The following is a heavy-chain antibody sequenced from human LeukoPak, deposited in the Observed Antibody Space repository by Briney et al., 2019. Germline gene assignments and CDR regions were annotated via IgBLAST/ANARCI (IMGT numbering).Heavy chain of an antibody. CDR3: AREDRGYNYGKRYYYYMDV. CDR1: GFTFSDYY. CDR2: ISSSGTTI. V-gene: IGHV3-11*04. Sequence: GGSLRLSCAASGFTFSDYYMSWIRQAPGKGLEWVSYISSSGTTIYYADSVKGRFTISRDNAKNSLYLQMNSLRAEDTAVYYCAREDRGYNYGKRYYYYMDVCGKGTTVTVSS. D-gene: IGHD5-18*01. J-gene: IGHJ6*03.